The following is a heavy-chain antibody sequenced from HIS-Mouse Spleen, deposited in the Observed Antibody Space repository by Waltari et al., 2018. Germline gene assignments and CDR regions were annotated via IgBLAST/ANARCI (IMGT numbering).Heavy chain of an antibody. CDR1: GYTFTGYY. D-gene: IGHD6-13*01. J-gene: IGHJ4*02. Sequence: QVQLVQSGAEVKKPGASVKVSCKASGYTFTGYYMHWVRQAPGQGLEWSGWINPNRGGTKYAQKFQGRVTMTRDTSISTAYMELSRLRSDDTAVYYCARVVSGIAAAGIDGGLDYWGQGTLVTVSS. CDR3: ARVVSGIAAAGIDGGLDY. CDR2: INPNRGGT. V-gene: IGHV1-2*02.